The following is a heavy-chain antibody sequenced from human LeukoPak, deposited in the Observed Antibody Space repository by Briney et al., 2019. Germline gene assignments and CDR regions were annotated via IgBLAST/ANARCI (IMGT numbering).Heavy chain of an antibody. J-gene: IGHJ4*02. CDR3: ARGRMITFGGVIVLPPYYFDY. D-gene: IGHD3-16*02. CDR1: GFTFSSYA. Sequence: PGGSLRLSXAASGFTFSSYAMHWVRQAPGKGLEYVSAISSNGGSAYYANSVKGRFTISRDNSKNTLYLQMGSLRAEDMAVYYCARGRMITFGGVIVLPPYYFDYWGQGTLVTVSS. V-gene: IGHV3-64*01. CDR2: ISSNGGSA.